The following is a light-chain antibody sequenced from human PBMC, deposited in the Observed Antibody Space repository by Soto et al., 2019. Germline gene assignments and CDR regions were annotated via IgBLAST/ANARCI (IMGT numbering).Light chain of an antibody. Sequence: EVVLTQSPGTLSLSPGERATLSCRASLSISNYLAWYQQKPGQAPRLLIYDASSRATGIPDRFSGSAAGTEFTLTISRLEPEDFAVYYCQHYGSSRRTFGQGTKVEIK. CDR3: QHYGSSRRT. CDR1: LSISNY. CDR2: DAS. V-gene: IGKV3-20*01. J-gene: IGKJ1*01.